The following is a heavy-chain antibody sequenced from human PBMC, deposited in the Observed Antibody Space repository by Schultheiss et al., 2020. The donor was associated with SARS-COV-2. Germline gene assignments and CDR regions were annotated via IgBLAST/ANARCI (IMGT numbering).Heavy chain of an antibody. Sequence: GGSLRLSCAASGFTFSSYGMHWVRQAPGKGLEWVAVISYDGSNKYYADSVKGRFTISRDNSKNTLYLQMNSLRAEDTAVYYCTTEQYYDFWSGYYSGFDPWGQGTLVTVSS. D-gene: IGHD3-3*01. CDR1: GFTFSSYG. V-gene: IGHV3-30*03. J-gene: IGHJ5*02. CDR3: TTEQYYDFWSGYYSGFDP. CDR2: ISYDGSNK.